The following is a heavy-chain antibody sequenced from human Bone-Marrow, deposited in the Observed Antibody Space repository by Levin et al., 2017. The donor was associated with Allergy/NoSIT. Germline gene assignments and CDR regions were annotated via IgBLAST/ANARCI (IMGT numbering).Heavy chain of an antibody. CDR2: VDPKDGET. D-gene: IGHD3-10*01. J-gene: IGHJ4*02. Sequence: ASVKVSCKISGYSFTDYYMHWVHQAPGKGLEWVGLVDPKDGETQYAEKFQGRVTITADTSIDTAYMELSRLRSEDTAVYYCATLPYYYGSGSLHNSFDHWGQGTLVTVSS. V-gene: IGHV1-69-2*01. CDR3: ATLPYYYGSGSLHNSFDH. CDR1: GYSFTDYY.